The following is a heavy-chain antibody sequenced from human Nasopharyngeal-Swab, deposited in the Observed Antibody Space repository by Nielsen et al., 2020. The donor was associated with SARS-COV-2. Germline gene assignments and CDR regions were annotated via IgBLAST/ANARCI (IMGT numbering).Heavy chain of an antibody. CDR1: GFTVSSDY. J-gene: IGHJ4*02. CDR2: IYTGGST. CDR3: AKEDEFCSGVSCYAFDY. D-gene: IGHD2-15*01. V-gene: IGHV3-53*01. Sequence: GGSLRLSCAASGFTVSSDYMNWVRQAPGKGLEWVSVIYTGGSTYYADSVKGRFTISRDNSKNTLYLQINSLRAEDTALYYCAKEDEFCSGVSCYAFDYWGQGTLVTVSS.